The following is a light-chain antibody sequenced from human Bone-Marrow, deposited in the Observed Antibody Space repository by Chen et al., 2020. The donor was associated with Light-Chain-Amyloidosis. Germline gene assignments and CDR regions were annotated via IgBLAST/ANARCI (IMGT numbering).Light chain of an antibody. J-gene: IGLJ3*02. CDR3: QSYQGSSQGV. CDR2: EDD. CDR1: SGSNATND. V-gene: IGLV6-57*01. Sequence: NFMLTQPHSVSESPGKTVTISCTRSSGSNATNDVQWSQQRPGSSPTTVIYEDDQRPSGVPDRFSGSIDRSSNSASLTISGLKTEDEADYYCQSYQGSSQGVFGGGTKLTVL.